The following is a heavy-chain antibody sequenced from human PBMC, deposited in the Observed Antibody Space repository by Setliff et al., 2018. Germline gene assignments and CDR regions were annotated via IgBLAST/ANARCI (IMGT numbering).Heavy chain of an antibody. J-gene: IGHJ4*02. CDR1: GFTFSGSA. D-gene: IGHD1-26*01. CDR3: MNWDGAF. CDR2: IRYDGSNK. V-gene: IGHV3-30*02. Sequence: PGGSLRLSCAASGFTFSGSAMHWVRQASGKGLEWVAFIRYDGSNKYYADSVKGRFTISRDNSKNTLYLQMNSLRAEDTAVYYCMNWDGAFWGRGTLVTVSS.